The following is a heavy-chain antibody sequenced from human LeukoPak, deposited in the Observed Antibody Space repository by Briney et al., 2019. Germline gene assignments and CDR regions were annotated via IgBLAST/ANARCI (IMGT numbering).Heavy chain of an antibody. CDR1: GYSFTSYW. V-gene: IGHV5-51*01. Sequence: PGESLKISCKGSGYSFTSYWIGWVRQMPGKGLEWMGIIYPGDSDTRYSPSFQGQVTISADKSISTAYLQWSSLKASDTAMYYCARLTGSGRGYYGMDVRGKGTTVTVSS. J-gene: IGHJ6*04. D-gene: IGHD3-10*01. CDR3: ARLTGSGRGYYGMDV. CDR2: IYPGDSDT.